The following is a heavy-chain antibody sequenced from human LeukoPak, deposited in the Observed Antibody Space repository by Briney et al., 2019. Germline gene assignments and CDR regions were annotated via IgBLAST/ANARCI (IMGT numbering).Heavy chain of an antibody. V-gene: IGHV4-59*01. Sequence: SETLSLTCTVSGGSISSYYWSWVRQPPGKGLEWVGYIYYSGSTNYNPSLKSRVTISVDTSKNQFSLKLSSVTAADTAVYYCARVASGSRPVFDYWGQGTLVTVSS. D-gene: IGHD1-26*01. J-gene: IGHJ4*02. CDR3: ARVASGSRPVFDY. CDR2: IYYSGST. CDR1: GGSISSYY.